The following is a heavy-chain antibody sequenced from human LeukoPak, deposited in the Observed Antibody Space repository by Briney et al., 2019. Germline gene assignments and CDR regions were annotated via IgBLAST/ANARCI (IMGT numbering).Heavy chain of an antibody. V-gene: IGHV3-15*01. J-gene: IGHJ5*02. CDR1: GFTFSNAW. CDR3: STDQGYGSGSYYWFDP. CDR2: IKSKTDGGTT. D-gene: IGHD3-10*01. Sequence: SGGSLRLSCAASGFTFSNAWMSWVRQAPGKGLEWVGRIKSKTDGGTTDYAAPVKGRFTISRDDSKNTLYLQMNSLKTEDTAMYYCSTDQGYGSGSYYWFDPWGQGTLVTVSS.